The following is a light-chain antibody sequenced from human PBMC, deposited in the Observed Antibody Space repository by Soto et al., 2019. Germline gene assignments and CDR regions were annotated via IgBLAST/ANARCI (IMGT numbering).Light chain of an antibody. V-gene: IGKV1-33*01. CDR3: QRYDSLPPT. CDR1: RDIGKY. Sequence: DIQMTQSPSSLSASVGDRVTITCQASRDIGKYLNWFQEKPGKAPKLLIYDASNLQTGVPSRFRGSGSGKHFTFTISSLQPEDFATYYCQRYDSLPPTFGQGTRLEMK. J-gene: IGKJ5*01. CDR2: DAS.